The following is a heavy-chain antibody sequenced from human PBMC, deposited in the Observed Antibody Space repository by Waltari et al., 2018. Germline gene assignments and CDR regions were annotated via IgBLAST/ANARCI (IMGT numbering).Heavy chain of an antibody. J-gene: IGHJ4*02. D-gene: IGHD2-15*01. CDR1: GFTVNSYE. CDR2: ITGGDRVK. V-gene: IGHV3-48*03. Sequence: EVQLVESGGGLVQPGGSLRLSCAASGFTVNSYEMNWVRQAPGKGLEWISYITGGDRVKNYADSVKGRFTISRDNAKSSLYLQMNSLRAEDTAVYYCARKYGGTTYFDFWGQGTLVTVSS. CDR3: ARKYGGTTYFDF.